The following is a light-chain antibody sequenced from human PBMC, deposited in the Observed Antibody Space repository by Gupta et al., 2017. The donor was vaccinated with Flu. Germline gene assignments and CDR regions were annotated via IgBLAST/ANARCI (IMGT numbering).Light chain of an antibody. J-gene: IGLJ3*02. CDR2: EVS. CDR3: SSYTSSSTWV. V-gene: IGLV2-14*01. Sequence: QSALTQPASVSGSPGQSITISCTGTSRDVGGYNYVSWYQQHPGKAPKLMIYEVSNRPSGVSNRFSVSKSGNTTSLTISRLEAEDEADYYCSSYTSSSTWVFGGGTKLTVL. CDR1: SRDVGGYNY.